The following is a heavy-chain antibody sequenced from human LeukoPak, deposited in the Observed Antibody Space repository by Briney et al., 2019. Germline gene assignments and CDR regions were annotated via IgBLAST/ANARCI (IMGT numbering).Heavy chain of an antibody. V-gene: IGHV3-66*01. D-gene: IGHD3-22*01. CDR2: IYSGGST. CDR1: GFTVGSNT. CDR3: ARGGSYFDISGYYFY. J-gene: IGHJ4*02. Sequence: PGGSLRLSCAASGFTVGSNTMSWVRQATGKGLEWVSIIYSGGSTSYADSVKGRFTISRDNSKNTLYLQMNSLRTEDTAVYYCARGGSYFDISGYYFYWGQGTLVTVSS.